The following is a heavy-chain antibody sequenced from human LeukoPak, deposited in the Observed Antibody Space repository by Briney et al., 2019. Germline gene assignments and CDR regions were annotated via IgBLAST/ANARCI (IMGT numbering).Heavy chain of an antibody. Sequence: GGSLRLSCAASGFTFSSYEMNWVRQAPGKGREGVSYISSSGSTIYYADSVKGRFTISRDNAKNSLYLQMNSLRAEDTAVYYCAELSITMIGGVWGKGTTVTISS. V-gene: IGHV3-48*03. CDR1: GFTFSSYE. J-gene: IGHJ6*04. CDR3: AELSITMIGGV. CDR2: ISSSGSTI. D-gene: IGHD3-10*02.